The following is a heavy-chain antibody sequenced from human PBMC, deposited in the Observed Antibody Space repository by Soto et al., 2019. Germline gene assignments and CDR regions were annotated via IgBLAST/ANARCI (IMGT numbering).Heavy chain of an antibody. CDR3: ARESEDLTSNFDY. CDR2: ISSTTNYI. CDR1: GVTFTRYS. V-gene: IGHV3-21*06. Sequence: NPXGSLRLSCSAAGVTFTRYSMNWVRQAPGKGLEWVSSISSTTNYIYYGDSMKGRFTISRDNAKNSLYLEMNSLRAEDTAVYYCARESEDLTSNFDYWGQGTLVTVSS. J-gene: IGHJ4*02.